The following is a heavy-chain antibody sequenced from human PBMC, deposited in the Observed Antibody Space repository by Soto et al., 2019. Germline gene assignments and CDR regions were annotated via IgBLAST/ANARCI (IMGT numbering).Heavy chain of an antibody. Sequence: QVQLVESGGGVVQPGRSLRLSCEASGFTFSTYAMHWVRQAPGKGLEWVAVILYDGSYKYYADCVKGRFTISRDNSKNTLYLQMSSPRIEDTAVYFCARDVNRCWNYPAYWGQGTLVTVSS. J-gene: IGHJ4*02. V-gene: IGHV3-30-3*01. D-gene: IGHD1-7*01. CDR2: ILYDGSYK. CDR1: GFTFSTYA. CDR3: ARDVNRCWNYPAY.